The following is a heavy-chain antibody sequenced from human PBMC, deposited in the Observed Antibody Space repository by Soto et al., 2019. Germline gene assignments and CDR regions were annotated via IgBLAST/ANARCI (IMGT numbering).Heavy chain of an antibody. J-gene: IGHJ3*01. V-gene: IGHV4-39*01. CDR3: ARREMSWHAFAF. Sequence: QLQLEESGPGLVKPSETLSLTCTVSGASISSSNSYWGWLRQPPGRGLEWIATISHSGGTYYNQSLKSRVTISVDTSKNLFSLRLSSVTAADAAVYFCARREMSWHAFAFWGRGTMVAVS. CDR2: ISHSGGT. CDR1: GASISSSNSY.